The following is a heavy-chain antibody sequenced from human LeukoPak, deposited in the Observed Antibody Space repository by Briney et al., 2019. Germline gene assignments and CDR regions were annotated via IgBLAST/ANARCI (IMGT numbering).Heavy chain of an antibody. D-gene: IGHD1-26*01. V-gene: IGHV4-4*07. Sequence: SETLSLTCTVSGDSISDYYWTWIRQPAGKGLEWIGRIISSGYTNYNPSLTSRLAMSLDTSKNQFSLKLSSVTAADTAVYYCARAGGGSYVNYYYYYMDVWGKGTTVTVSS. CDR3: ARAGGGSYVNYYYYYMDV. J-gene: IGHJ6*03. CDR1: GDSISDYY. CDR2: IISSGYT.